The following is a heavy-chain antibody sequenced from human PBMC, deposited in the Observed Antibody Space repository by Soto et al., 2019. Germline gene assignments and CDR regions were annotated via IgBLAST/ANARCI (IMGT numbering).Heavy chain of an antibody. V-gene: IGHV1-69*06. CDR3: ASRAFWSGYYYGMDV. CDR2: IIPIFGTA. Sequence: QVQLVQSGAEVKKPGSSVKVSCKASGGTFSSYAISWVRQAPEQGLDWMGGIIPIFGTANYAQKFQGRVTITADKSTSTAYMELSSLRSEDTAVYYCASRAFWSGYYYGMDVWGQGTTVTVSS. J-gene: IGHJ6*02. CDR1: GGTFSSYA. D-gene: IGHD3-3*01.